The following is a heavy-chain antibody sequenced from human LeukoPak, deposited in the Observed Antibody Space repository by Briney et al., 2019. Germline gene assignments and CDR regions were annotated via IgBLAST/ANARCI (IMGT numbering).Heavy chain of an antibody. CDR3: ARAPGSGSYYGRYFDL. D-gene: IGHD1-26*01. CDR2: INPNSGGT. CDR1: GYTFTGYY. V-gene: IGHV1-2*06. Sequence: ASVKVSCKASGYTFTGYYMHWVRQAPGQGLEWMGRINPNSGGTNYAQKFQGRVTMTRDTSISTAYMELSRLRSDDTAVYYCARAPGSGSYYGRYFDLWGRGTLVTVSS. J-gene: IGHJ2*01.